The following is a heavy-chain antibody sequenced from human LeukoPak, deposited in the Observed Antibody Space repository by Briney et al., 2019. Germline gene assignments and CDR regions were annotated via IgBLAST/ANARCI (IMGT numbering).Heavy chain of an antibody. CDR2: ITGSGGRT. CDR1: GFTFSSFA. Sequence: GGSLRLSCAASGFTFSSFAMTWVRQAPGKGLEWVSTITGSGGRTHYADSVKGRFTISRDNSKNTLSLQMNSLRAEDTAVYYCARASFGVIVGPDYWGQGTLVTVSS. J-gene: IGHJ4*02. CDR3: ARASFGVIVGPDY. V-gene: IGHV3-23*01. D-gene: IGHD3-3*01.